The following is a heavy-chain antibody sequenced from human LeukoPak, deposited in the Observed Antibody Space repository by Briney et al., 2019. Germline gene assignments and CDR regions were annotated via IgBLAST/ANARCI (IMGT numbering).Heavy chain of an antibody. Sequence: SVKVSCKVSGYTLTELSMHWVRQAPGKGLEWMGGFDPEDGETIYAQKFQGRVTMTEDTSTDTAYMELSSLRSEDTAVYYCATEHRGRMEDSHLNWNDYYYYMDVWGKGTTVTVSS. CDR2: FDPEDGET. CDR3: ATEHRGRMEDSHLNWNDYYYYMDV. V-gene: IGHV1-24*01. D-gene: IGHD1-1*01. CDR1: GYTLTELS. J-gene: IGHJ6*03.